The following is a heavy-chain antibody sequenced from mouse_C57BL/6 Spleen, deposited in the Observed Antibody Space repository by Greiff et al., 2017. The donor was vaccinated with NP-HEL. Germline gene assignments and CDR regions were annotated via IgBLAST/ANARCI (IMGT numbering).Heavy chain of an antibody. CDR3: TSYDYDRAY. J-gene: IGHJ3*01. D-gene: IGHD2-4*01. CDR1: GYTFTDYE. Sequence: VKLMESGAELVRPGASVTLSCKASGYTFTDYEMHWVKQTPVHGLEWIGAIDPETGGTAYNQKFKGKAILTADKSSSTAYMELRSLTSEDSAVYYCTSYDYDRAYWGQGTLVTVSA. V-gene: IGHV1-15*01. CDR2: IDPETGGT.